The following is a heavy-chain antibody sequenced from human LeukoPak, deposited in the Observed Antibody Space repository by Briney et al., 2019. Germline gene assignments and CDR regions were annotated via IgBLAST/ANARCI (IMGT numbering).Heavy chain of an antibody. CDR1: GGSIRSSNW. V-gene: IGHV4-4*02. CDR3: ARAAGGYCSSTSCYPIDY. J-gene: IGHJ4*02. CDR2: IYHSGSI. D-gene: IGHD2-2*01. Sequence: PSETLSLTCAVSGGSIRSSNWWSWVRQPPGKGLEWIGEIYHSGSINYNPSLKSRVTISVDTSKNQFSLKLSSVTAADTAVYYCARAAGGYCSSTSCYPIDYWGQGTLVTVSS.